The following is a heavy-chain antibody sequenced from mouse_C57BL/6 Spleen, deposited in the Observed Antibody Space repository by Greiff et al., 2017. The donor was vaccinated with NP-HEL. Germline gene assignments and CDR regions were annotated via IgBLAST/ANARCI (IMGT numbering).Heavy chain of an antibody. J-gene: IGHJ1*03. D-gene: IGHD1-1*01. V-gene: IGHV1-74*01. CDR1: GYTFTSYW. Sequence: QVQLQQPGAELVKPGASVKVSCKASGYTFTSYWMHWVKQRPGQGLEWIGRIHPSDSDTNYNQKFKGKATLTVDKSSSTAYMQLSSLTSEDSAVYYFAISSSHYYYGSSYWYFDVWGTGTTVTVSS. CDR3: AISSSHYYYGSSYWYFDV. CDR2: IHPSDSDT.